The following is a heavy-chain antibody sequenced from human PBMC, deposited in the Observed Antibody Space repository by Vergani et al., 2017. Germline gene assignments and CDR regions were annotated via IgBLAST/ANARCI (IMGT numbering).Heavy chain of an antibody. V-gene: IGHV1/OR15-3*01. CDR1: GYTFTGYF. CDR2: ISPSNHKT. CDR3: ARSQMATNDFDL. J-gene: IGHJ4*02. D-gene: IGHD5-24*01. Sequence: QVQLVQSGAEVKKPGASVKVSCKASGYTFTGYFMHWVRQAPGQGLEWMGWISPSNHKTLYSQKVEGRVTMTSDTSSSTVFVELRRLTSDDTAIYYCARSQMATNDFDLWGRGTLVTVSS.